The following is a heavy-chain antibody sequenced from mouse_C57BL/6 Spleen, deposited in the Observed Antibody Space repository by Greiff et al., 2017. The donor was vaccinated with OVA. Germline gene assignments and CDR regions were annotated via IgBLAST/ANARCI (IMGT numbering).Heavy chain of an antibody. V-gene: IGHV14-4*01. CDR1: GFNIKDDY. Sequence: EVQLQQSGAELVRPGASVKLSCTASGFNIKDDYMHWVKQRPEQGLEWIGWLDPENGDTEYASQFQGKATITADTSSNTAYLQLSSLTSEDTAVYYCTTHWDWFAYWGQGTLVTVSA. CDR3: TTHWDWFAY. CDR2: LDPENGDT. D-gene: IGHD4-1*01. J-gene: IGHJ3*01.